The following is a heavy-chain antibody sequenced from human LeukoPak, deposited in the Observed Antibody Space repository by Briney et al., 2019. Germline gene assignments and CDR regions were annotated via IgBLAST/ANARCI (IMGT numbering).Heavy chain of an antibody. CDR2: VRGSDAGT. D-gene: IGHD1-26*01. Sequence: GGSLRLSCAASGLTFSSYAMNWVPQAPGKGLEWVSAVRGSDAGTSYADSVKGRFTISRDNSKNTLYLQMNSLRAEDTAVYYCAKNRVGSYYSGSDYWGQGTLVTVSS. V-gene: IGHV3-23*01. CDR3: AKNRVGSYYSGSDY. J-gene: IGHJ4*02. CDR1: GLTFSSYA.